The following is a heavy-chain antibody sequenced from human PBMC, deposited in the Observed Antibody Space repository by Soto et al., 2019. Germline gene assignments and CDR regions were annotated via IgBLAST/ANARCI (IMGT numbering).Heavy chain of an antibody. CDR1: GFTFSSYA. D-gene: IGHD6-19*01. Sequence: PGGSLRLSCAASGFTFSSYAMSWVRQAPGKGLEWVSAISGSGGSTYYADSVKGRFTISRDNSKNTLYLQMNSLRAEDTAVYDCAKDQGVAVAGMFFYYGMDVWGQGTTVTVSS. J-gene: IGHJ6*02. V-gene: IGHV3-23*01. CDR3: AKDQGVAVAGMFFYYGMDV. CDR2: ISGSGGST.